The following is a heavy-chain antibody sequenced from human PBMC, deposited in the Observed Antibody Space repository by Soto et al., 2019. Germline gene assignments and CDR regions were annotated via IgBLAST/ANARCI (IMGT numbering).Heavy chain of an antibody. D-gene: IGHD3-9*01. Sequence: QVQLVESGGGVVQPGRSLRLSCAASGFTFSSYGMHWVRQAPGKGLEWVAVISYDGSNKYYADSVKGRFTISRDNSKNTLYLQRNSLRAEDTAVYYCAKGSNDWFRYYYYGMDVWGQGTTVTVSS. CDR3: AKGSNDWFRYYYYGMDV. CDR2: ISYDGSNK. CDR1: GFTFSSYG. V-gene: IGHV3-30*18. J-gene: IGHJ6*02.